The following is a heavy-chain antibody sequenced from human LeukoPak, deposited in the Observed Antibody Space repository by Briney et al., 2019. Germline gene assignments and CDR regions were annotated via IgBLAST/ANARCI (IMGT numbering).Heavy chain of an antibody. V-gene: IGHV3-23*01. J-gene: IGHJ4*02. Sequence: GGSLRLSCAVSGFTFSTYDMSWVRQAPGKGLEWVSAISGSGGSTYYADSVKGRFTISRDNSKNTLYLQMNSLRAEDTAVYYCAKCYYDSSGYQYFDYWGQGTLVTVSS. CDR1: GFTFSTYD. D-gene: IGHD3-22*01. CDR3: AKCYYDSSGYQYFDY. CDR2: ISGSGGST.